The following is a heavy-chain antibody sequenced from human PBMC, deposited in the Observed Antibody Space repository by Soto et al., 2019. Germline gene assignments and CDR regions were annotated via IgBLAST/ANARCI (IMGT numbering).Heavy chain of an antibody. J-gene: IGHJ4*02. CDR1: GFTFSSYA. Sequence: GGSLRLSCAASGFTFSSYAMSWVRQAPGKGLEWVSAISGSGGSTYYADYVKGRFTISRDNSKNTLYLQMNSLRAEDTAVYYCTTYYYDSSGYYPDYWGQGTLVTVSS. D-gene: IGHD3-22*01. CDR2: ISGSGGST. V-gene: IGHV3-23*01. CDR3: TTYYYDSSGYYPDY.